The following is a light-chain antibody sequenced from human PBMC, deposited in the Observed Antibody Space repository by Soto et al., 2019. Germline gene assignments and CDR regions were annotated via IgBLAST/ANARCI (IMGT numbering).Light chain of an antibody. CDR1: QDIGTY. CDR3: QQFYNYPRT. J-gene: IGKJ1*01. V-gene: IGKV1-8*01. CDR2: DAS. Sequence: ANRISLSPSSLSASPGDRVSITCRATQDIGTYLAWYQQITGKAPKLLIYDASTLQTGVPSRFSGSGSGTDFTLTISYLQSEDFGTYYCQQFYNYPRTFGQGTKVDIK.